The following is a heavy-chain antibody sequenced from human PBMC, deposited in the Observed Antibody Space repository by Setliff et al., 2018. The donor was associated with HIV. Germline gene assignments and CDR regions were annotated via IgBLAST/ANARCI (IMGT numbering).Heavy chain of an antibody. CDR3: ARRGEDCSRTSCYAFDV. CDR1: GGSFSGYY. J-gene: IGHJ3*01. V-gene: IGHV4-38-2*01. CDR2: IYHSGTT. Sequence: SETLSLTCAVYGGSFSGYYWGWIRQTPGKGLEWIGSIYHSGTTYYNPSLRSRVTISVDTSKNQFSLKLSSVTAADTAVYYCARRGEDCSRTSCYAFDVWGQGAMVTVSS. D-gene: IGHD2-2*01.